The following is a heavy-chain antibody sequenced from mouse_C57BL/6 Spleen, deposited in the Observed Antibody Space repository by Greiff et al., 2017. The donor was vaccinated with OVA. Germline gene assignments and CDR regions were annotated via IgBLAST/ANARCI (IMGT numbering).Heavy chain of an antibody. Sequence: EVKLMESGGGLVKPGGSLKLSCAASGFTFSSYTMSWVRQTPEKRLEWVATISGGGGNTYYPDSVKGRFTISRDNAKNTLYLQMSSLRSEDTALYYCARHGYDGMDYWGQGTSVTVSS. D-gene: IGHD2-2*01. CDR2: ISGGGGNT. CDR3: ARHGYDGMDY. J-gene: IGHJ4*01. CDR1: GFTFSSYT. V-gene: IGHV5-9*01.